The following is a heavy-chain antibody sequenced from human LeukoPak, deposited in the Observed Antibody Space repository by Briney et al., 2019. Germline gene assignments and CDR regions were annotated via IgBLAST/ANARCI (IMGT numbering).Heavy chain of an antibody. J-gene: IGHJ3*02. CDR2: IYYSGST. CDR1: GGSISSYD. D-gene: IGHD2-21*02. Sequence: SETLSLTCTVSGGSISSYDGSWIRQPPGKGLEWIGYIYYSGSTNYNPSLKSRVTISVATSKNQFSLQLSSVTAADTAVYYCARAAVVTALADAFDIWGQGTMVTVSS. V-gene: IGHV4-59*01. CDR3: ARAAVVTALADAFDI.